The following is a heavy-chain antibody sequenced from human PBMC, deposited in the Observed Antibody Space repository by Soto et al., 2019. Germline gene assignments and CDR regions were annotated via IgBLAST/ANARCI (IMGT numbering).Heavy chain of an antibody. Sequence: EVQLVESGGGLVQPGRSLRLSCAASGFTFDDYAMHWVRQAPGKGLEWVSGISWNSGSIGYADSVKGRFTISRDNAKNSLYLQMNSLRAEDTALYYCAIRRVYSYGDFDYWGQGTLVTVSS. CDR3: AIRRVYSYGDFDY. CDR2: ISWNSGSI. CDR1: GFTFDDYA. V-gene: IGHV3-9*01. J-gene: IGHJ4*02. D-gene: IGHD5-18*01.